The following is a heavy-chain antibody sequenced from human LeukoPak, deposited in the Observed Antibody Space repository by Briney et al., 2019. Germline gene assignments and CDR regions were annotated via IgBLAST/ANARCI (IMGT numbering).Heavy chain of an antibody. CDR2: ISYDGSNK. CDR1: GFTFSSFA. Sequence: GSLRPSCAASGFTFSSFAIHWVRQAPGKGLEWVAVISYDGSNKYYADSVKGRFTISRDNSKNTLYLQMNSLRAEDTAVYYCAKGLAVRWVAAGKFDYWGQGTLVTVSS. D-gene: IGHD6-13*01. V-gene: IGHV3-30*04. CDR3: AKGLAVRWVAAGKFDY. J-gene: IGHJ4*02.